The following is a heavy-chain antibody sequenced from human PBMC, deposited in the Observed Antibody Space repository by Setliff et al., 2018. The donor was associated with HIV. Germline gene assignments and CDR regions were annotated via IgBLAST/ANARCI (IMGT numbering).Heavy chain of an antibody. J-gene: IGHJ4*02. Sequence: GESLKISCKGSGYSFSSYWIGWVRQMPGKGLEWMGIIYPADSNTRYSPSFQAQVTISADKSFRTAYLQWSSLKASDTAMYYCARHLGVAGTSGGDYWGQGTLVTVSS. V-gene: IGHV5-51*01. CDR3: ARHLGVAGTSGGDY. D-gene: IGHD6-19*01. CDR1: GYSFSSYW. CDR2: IYPADSNT.